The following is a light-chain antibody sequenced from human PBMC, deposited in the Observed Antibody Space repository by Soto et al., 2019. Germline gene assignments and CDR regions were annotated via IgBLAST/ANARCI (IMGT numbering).Light chain of an antibody. J-gene: IGLJ1*01. CDR3: ETWDSSLSAGV. CDR1: SSNIGNNY. Sequence: QSVLTQPPSVSAAPGQKVTISCSGSSSNIGNNYVAWYQQFPGAAPKLLIYENNKRPSGIPDRFSGSKSGTSATLGITGLQTGYEADYYCETWDSSLSAGVFGTGTKLTVL. CDR2: ENN. V-gene: IGLV1-51*02.